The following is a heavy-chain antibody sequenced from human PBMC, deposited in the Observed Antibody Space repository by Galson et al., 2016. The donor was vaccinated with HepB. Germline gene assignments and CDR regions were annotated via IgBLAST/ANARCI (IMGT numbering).Heavy chain of an antibody. D-gene: IGHD3-3*01. J-gene: IGHJ3*01. V-gene: IGHV3-74*01. CDR1: GFPFSSYW. CDR3: TKDHYDFWSGWD. CDR2: INSDVRNI. Sequence: SLRLSCAASGFPFSSYWMHWVRQAPGKGLVWVSRINSDVRNIGYADSVKGRFTISRDNSKNTLYLQMNSLRVEDTAVYYCTKDHYDFWSGWDWGQGTMVTVSS.